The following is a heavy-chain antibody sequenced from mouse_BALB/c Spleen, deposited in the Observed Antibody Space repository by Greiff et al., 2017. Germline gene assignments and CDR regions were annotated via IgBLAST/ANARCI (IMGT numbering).Heavy chain of an antibody. J-gene: IGHJ2*01. Sequence: EVMLVESGGGLVKPGGSLKLSCAASGFTFSSYVMSWVRQTPEKRLEWVASISSGGSTYYPDSVKGRFTISRDDARNILYLQMSSLRSEDTAMYYCAKGGGYFDYWGQGTTLTVSS. CDR2: ISSGGST. CDR3: AKGGGYFDY. V-gene: IGHV5-6-5*01. CDR1: GFTFSSYV.